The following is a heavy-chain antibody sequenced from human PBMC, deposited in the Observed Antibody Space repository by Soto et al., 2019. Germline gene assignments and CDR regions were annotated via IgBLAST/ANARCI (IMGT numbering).Heavy chain of an antibody. CDR3: ARESSSSGHYYYYMDV. CDR2: IYYSGST. D-gene: IGHD6-6*01. J-gene: IGHJ6*03. V-gene: IGHV4-59*01. CDR1: GGSISSYY. Sequence: SETLSLTCTVSGGSISSYYWSWIRQPPGKGLEWIGYIYYSGSTNYNPSLKSRVTISVDTSKNQFSLKLSSVTAADTAVYYCARESSSSGHYYYYMDVWGQGTTVTVSS.